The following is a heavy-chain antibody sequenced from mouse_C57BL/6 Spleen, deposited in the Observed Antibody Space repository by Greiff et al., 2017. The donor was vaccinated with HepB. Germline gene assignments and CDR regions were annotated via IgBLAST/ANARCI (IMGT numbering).Heavy chain of an antibody. CDR2: IYPGDGDT. CDR1: GYAFSSSW. J-gene: IGHJ2*01. V-gene: IGHV1-82*01. Sequence: VQLQQSGPELVKPGASVKISCKASGYAFSSSWMNWVKQRPGKGLEWIGRIYPGDGDTNYNGKFKGKATLTADKSSSTAYMQLSSLTSEDSAVYFCARGRGYDSFDYWGQGTTLTVSS. D-gene: IGHD2-4*01. CDR3: ARGRGYDSFDY.